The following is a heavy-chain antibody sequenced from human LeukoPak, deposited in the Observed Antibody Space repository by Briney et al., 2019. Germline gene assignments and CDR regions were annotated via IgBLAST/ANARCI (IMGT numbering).Heavy chain of an antibody. J-gene: IGHJ3*02. V-gene: IGHV3-74*01. CDR3: ARDLGGSYSSDAFDI. CDR2: INSDGSST. D-gene: IGHD1-26*01. Sequence: GGSLRLSCAASGFTFSIYWMHCVRQAPGKGLVCVSRINSDGSSTSYADSVKGRFTISRDKAKNTLYLQMTSLRAEDTAVYYCARDLGGSYSSDAFDIWGQGTMVTVSS. CDR1: GFTFSIYW.